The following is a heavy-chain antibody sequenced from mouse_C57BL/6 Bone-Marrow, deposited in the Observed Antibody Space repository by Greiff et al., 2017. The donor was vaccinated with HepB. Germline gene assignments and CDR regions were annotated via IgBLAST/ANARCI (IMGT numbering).Heavy chain of an antibody. V-gene: IGHV14-4*01. D-gene: IGHD1-1*01. Sequence: VQLQQSGAELVRPGASVKLSCTASGFNIKDDYMHWVKQRPEQGLEWIGWIDPENGDTEYASKFQGKATITADTSSTTAYLQLSSLTSEDTAVYYCTRGYYGNWYFDVWGTGTTVTVSS. CDR3: TRGYYGNWYFDV. J-gene: IGHJ1*03. CDR1: GFNIKDDY. CDR2: IDPENGDT.